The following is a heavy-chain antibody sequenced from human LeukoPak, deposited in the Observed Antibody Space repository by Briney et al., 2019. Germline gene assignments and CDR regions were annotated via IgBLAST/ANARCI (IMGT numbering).Heavy chain of an antibody. CDR1: GYIFASYA. Sequence: ASVKVSCKSCGYIFASYAMNWVRQAPGQGLEGVGWINSNSGGTNYAQKFPGRVTMTRDTSISTAYMELSRLRSDDTAVYYCARDRPPGTTAHHYYYYMDVWGKGTTVTVSS. CDR2: INSNSGGT. V-gene: IGHV1-2*02. J-gene: IGHJ6*03. CDR3: ARDRPPGTTAHHYYYYMDV. D-gene: IGHD1-7*01.